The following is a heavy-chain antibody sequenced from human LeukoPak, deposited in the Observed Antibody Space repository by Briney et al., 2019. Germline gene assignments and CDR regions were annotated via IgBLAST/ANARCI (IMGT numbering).Heavy chain of an antibody. CDR1: GFTFSSNV. D-gene: IGHD6-19*01. CDR3: AKESSGGWYFDY. V-gene: IGHV3-23*01. J-gene: IGHJ4*02. CDR2: IPASGDSS. Sequence: PGGSLRPSCAASGFTFSSNVMIWVRQAPGKGLEWVSSIPASGDSSYYADSVKGRFTISRDNSKNSLYLQMNSLRAEDTAVYYCAKESSGGWYFDYWGQGTLVTVSS.